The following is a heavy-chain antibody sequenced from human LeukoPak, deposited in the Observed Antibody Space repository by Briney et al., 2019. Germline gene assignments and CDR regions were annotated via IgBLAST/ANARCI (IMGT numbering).Heavy chain of an antibody. D-gene: IGHD3-10*01. Sequence: SETLSLTCTVSGYSISSGYYWGWIRQPPGKGLEWTGSIDHSGSTYYNPSLKSRVTISVDTSKNQFSLKLSPVTAADTAVYYCARRFRGVITDYWGQGTLVTVSS. CDR1: GYSISSGYY. CDR3: ARRFRGVITDY. J-gene: IGHJ4*02. V-gene: IGHV4-38-2*02. CDR2: IDHSGST.